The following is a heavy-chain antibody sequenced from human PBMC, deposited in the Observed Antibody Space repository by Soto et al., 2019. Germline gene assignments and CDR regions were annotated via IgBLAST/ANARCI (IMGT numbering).Heavy chain of an antibody. Sequence: ASVKVSCKASGYTFTGYYIYWLRQAPGQGLEWMGWINPNSGGTNYAQKFQGRVTMTRDTSISTAYMELSRLISDDTAVYYCARGDVRVVASFDPWGQGALVTVSS. CDR3: ARGDVRVVASFDP. V-gene: IGHV1-2*02. J-gene: IGHJ5*02. D-gene: IGHD2-15*01. CDR1: GYTFTGYY. CDR2: INPNSGGT.